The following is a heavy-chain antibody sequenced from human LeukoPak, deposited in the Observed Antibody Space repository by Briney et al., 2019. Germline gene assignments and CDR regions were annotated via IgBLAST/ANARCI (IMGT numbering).Heavy chain of an antibody. J-gene: IGHJ6*04. V-gene: IGHV3-7*01. CDR2: IKQDGSEK. CDR1: GFTFSIYW. CDR3: AELGITMIGGV. Sequence: GGSLRLSCAASGFTFSIYWMSWVRQTPGKGLEWVANIKQDGSEKYYVDSVKGRFTISRDNAKNSLYLQMNSLRAEDTAVYYCAELGITMIGGVWGKGTTVTISS. D-gene: IGHD3-10*02.